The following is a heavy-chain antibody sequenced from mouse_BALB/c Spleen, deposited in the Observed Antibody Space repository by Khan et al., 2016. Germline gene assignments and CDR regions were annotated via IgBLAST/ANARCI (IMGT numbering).Heavy chain of an antibody. CDR2: INTNTGEP. Sequence: QIQLVQSGPELKKPGESVKLSCKASGYTFTNYGMNWVKQAPGKGLKWMGWINTNTGEPTYAEAFKGRFAFSLETSASTAYLQITNLKNEDTATYFCAEDYYGSNWFAYWGQGTLVTVSA. D-gene: IGHD1-1*01. V-gene: IGHV9-3*02. J-gene: IGHJ3*01. CDR1: GYTFTNYG. CDR3: AEDYYGSNWFAY.